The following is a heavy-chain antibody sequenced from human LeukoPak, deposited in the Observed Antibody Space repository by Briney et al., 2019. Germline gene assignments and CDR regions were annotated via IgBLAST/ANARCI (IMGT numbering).Heavy chain of an antibody. D-gene: IGHD4-17*01. J-gene: IGHJ4*02. CDR2: IYYSGST. CDR1: GGSISSYY. Sequence: PSETLSLTCTVPGGSISSYYWSWIRQPPGKGLEWIGYIYYSGSTTYNPSLKSRVTISVDTSKNQFSLKLNSVTAADTAMYYCARGFAYGDTGSFDYWGQGTLVTVSS. V-gene: IGHV4-59*01. CDR3: ARGFAYGDTGSFDY.